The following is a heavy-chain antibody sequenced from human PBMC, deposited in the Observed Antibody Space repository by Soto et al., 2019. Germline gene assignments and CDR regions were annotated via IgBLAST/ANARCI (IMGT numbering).Heavy chain of an antibody. CDR1: GGSISSGDYY. CDR3: VSNSDGYIFDDY. J-gene: IGHJ4*02. Sequence: SETLSLTCTVSGGSISSGDYYWSWIRQPPGKGLEWIGYIYYSGSTYYNPSLKSRVTISVDTSKNQFSLKLSSVTAADKAVYYCVSNSDGYIFDDYWGQGTLVTVSS. V-gene: IGHV4-30-4*01. CDR2: IYYSGST. D-gene: IGHD5-18*01.